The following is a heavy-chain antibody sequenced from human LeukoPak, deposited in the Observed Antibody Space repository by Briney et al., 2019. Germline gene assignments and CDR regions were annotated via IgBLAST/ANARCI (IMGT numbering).Heavy chain of an antibody. J-gene: IGHJ5*02. CDR3: ARVDRVNWFDP. V-gene: IGHV4-59*01. Sequence: SETLSLTCNVSGGSIDNDYWSWIRQPPGRGLEWIGNVYYVGTTNYHPSFKSRVTISVDASRSKFSLRLTSLTPADTAVYFCARVDRVNWFDPWGQGTLVTVSS. CDR1: GGSIDNDY. CDR2: VYYVGTT.